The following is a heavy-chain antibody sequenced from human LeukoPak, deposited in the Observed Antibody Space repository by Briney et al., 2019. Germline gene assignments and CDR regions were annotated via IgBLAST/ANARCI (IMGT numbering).Heavy chain of an antibody. D-gene: IGHD2-21*02. Sequence: SVKVSCKASGYTFTSYGISWVRQAPGQGLEWMGGIIPILGTANYAQKFQGRVTITADESTSTAYMELSSLRSEDTAVYYCATSPTSDSPGYWGQGTLVTVSS. J-gene: IGHJ4*02. CDR1: GYTFTSYG. CDR2: IIPILGTA. CDR3: ATSPTSDSPGY. V-gene: IGHV1-69*13.